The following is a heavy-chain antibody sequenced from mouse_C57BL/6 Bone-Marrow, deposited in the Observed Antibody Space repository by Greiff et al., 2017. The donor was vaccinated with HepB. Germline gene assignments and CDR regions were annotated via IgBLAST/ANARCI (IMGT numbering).Heavy chain of an antibody. V-gene: IGHV1-81*01. CDR1: GYTFTSYG. CDR2: IYPRSGNT. CDR3: GRGNYDDY. J-gene: IGHJ2*01. Sequence: QVQLKESGAELARPGASVKLSCKASGYTFTSYGISWVKQRTGQGLEWIGEIYPRSGNTYYNEKFKGKATLTADTSSSTAYMELRSLTSEDTAVYFCGRGNYDDYWGQGTTLTVSS.